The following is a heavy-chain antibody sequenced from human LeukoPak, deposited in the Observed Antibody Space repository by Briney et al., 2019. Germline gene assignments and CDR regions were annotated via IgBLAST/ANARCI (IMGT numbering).Heavy chain of an antibody. Sequence: GGSLRLSRAASGFTFSSYGMSWVRQAPGKGLEWVSAISGSGGSTYYADSVKGRFTISRDNSKNTLYLQMNSLRAEDTAVYYCAKDKREDSSATAGYFDYWGQGTLVTVSS. V-gene: IGHV3-23*01. CDR1: GFTFSSYG. CDR2: ISGSGGST. CDR3: AKDKREDSSATAGYFDY. J-gene: IGHJ4*02. D-gene: IGHD3-22*01.